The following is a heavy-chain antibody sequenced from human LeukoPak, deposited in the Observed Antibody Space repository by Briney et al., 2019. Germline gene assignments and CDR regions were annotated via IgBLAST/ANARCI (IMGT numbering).Heavy chain of an antibody. D-gene: IGHD1-26*01. CDR2: IRYDGSNK. J-gene: IGHJ6*03. CDR1: GFTFSSYG. CDR3: ARGQRAHVEWYYYMDV. Sequence: GGSLRLSCAASGFTFSSYGMHWVRQAPGKGLEWVAFIRYDGSNKYYADSVKGRFTISRDNSKNTLYLQMNSLRADDTAVYYCARGQRAHVEWYYYMDVWGKGTTVTVSS. V-gene: IGHV3-30*02.